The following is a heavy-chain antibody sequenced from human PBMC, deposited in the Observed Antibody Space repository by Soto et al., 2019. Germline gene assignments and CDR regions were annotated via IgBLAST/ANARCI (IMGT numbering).Heavy chain of an antibody. CDR1: GGTFSSYT. Sequence: QVQLVQSGAEVKKTGSSVKVSCKASGGTFSSYTISWVRQAPGEGLEWMGKIIPILGIANYAQKFQGRVTITEDKSTSTAYMELSSLRSEDTAVYYCAREISQQLDCYFDLWGRGTLVTVSS. CDR2: IIPILGIA. CDR3: AREISQQLDCYFDL. D-gene: IGHD6-13*01. J-gene: IGHJ2*01. V-gene: IGHV1-69*08.